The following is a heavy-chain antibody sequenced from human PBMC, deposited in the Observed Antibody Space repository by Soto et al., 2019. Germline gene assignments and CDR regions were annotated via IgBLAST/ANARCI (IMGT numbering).Heavy chain of an antibody. CDR2: IMPIFGRA. V-gene: IGHV1-69*13. D-gene: IGHD2-21*02. J-gene: IGHJ4*02. CDR3: ARSIVVVTALDY. Sequence: GASVKVSCKASGGTFSNYAFSWVRQAPGQGLEWLGGIMPIFGRADYAQKFRGRVTITADESTSTAHMELSSLRSEDTAVYYCARSIVVVTALDYWGQGTLVTVSS. CDR1: GGTFSNYA.